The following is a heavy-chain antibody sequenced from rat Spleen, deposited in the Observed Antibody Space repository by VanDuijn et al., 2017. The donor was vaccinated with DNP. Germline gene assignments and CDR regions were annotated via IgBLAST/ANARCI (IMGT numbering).Heavy chain of an antibody. CDR2: IRYDGGYT. J-gene: IGHJ2*01. Sequence: EVQLVESGGDLVQPGRSLKLFCAASGFSISDYYMAWVRQAPTMGLEWVAYIRYDGGYTKYGDSVKGRFTISRDNAKNTQYLQMDSLRSEDTATYYCIRWNSGHFDYWGQGVMVTVSS. D-gene: IGHD4-3*01. CDR1: GFSISDYY. V-gene: IGHV5-20*01. CDR3: IRWNSGHFDY.